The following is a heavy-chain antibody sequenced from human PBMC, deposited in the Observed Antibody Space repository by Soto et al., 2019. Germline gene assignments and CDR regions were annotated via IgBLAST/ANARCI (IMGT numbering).Heavy chain of an antibody. J-gene: IGHJ4*02. CDR1: GGSISSGDYY. CDR3: ASTYSSGYPYFDY. CDR2: IYYSGST. V-gene: IGHV4-30-4*01. D-gene: IGHD3-22*01. Sequence: QVQLQESGPGLVKPSQTLSLTCTVSGGSISSGDYYWSWIRQPPGKGLEWIGYIYYSGSTYYNPSLKTRVTKSVDTSKHQFSLKLSSVTAADTAVYYCASTYSSGYPYFDYWGQGTLVTVSS.